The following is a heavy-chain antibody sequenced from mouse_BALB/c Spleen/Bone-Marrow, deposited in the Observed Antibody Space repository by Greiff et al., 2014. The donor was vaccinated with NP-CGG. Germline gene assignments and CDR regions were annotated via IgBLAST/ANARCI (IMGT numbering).Heavy chain of an antibody. Sequence: QVQLKQSGPDLVAPSQSLSLTCTVSGFSLTSYGLHWVRQPPGKGLEWLGVIWSDGSTTYNSALKSRLSISKDNSKRQVLLKMNSLQTDDTAMYYCARSGTDYAMDYWGQGTSVTVS. CDR2: IWSDGST. V-gene: IGHV2-6-2*01. CDR1: GFSLTSYG. D-gene: IGHD4-1*01. J-gene: IGHJ4*01. CDR3: ARSGTDYAMDY.